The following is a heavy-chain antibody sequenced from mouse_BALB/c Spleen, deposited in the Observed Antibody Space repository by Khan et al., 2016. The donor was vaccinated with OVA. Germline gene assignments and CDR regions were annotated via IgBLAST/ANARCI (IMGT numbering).Heavy chain of an antibody. CDR1: GYTFTDYA. J-gene: IGHJ2*01. CDR2: ISTYSGNT. CDR3: TRAAYDGYYDY. V-gene: IGHV1S137*01. Sequence: QVQLQQSGPELVRPGVSVKISCKGSGYTFTDYAMHWVKQSHAKSLEWIGLISTYSGNTNYKQKFKGKATMTVDKSSSTAYMELTRLTSEDAAIYYCTRAAYDGYYDYWGQDTTLTVSS. D-gene: IGHD2-3*01.